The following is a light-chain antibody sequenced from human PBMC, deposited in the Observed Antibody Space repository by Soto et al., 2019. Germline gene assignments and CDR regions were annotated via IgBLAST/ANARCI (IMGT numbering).Light chain of an antibody. V-gene: IGKV3-20*01. CDR3: QQYGSSWT. Sequence: EIVLTQSPGTLSLSPGERATLSCRASQTVSSRFLAWYQQKPGQAPRLLIYGASNRATGIPDRFGGSGSGTDFTLTISRLEPEDFAVYSCQQYGSSWTFGQGTKVEIK. CDR2: GAS. J-gene: IGKJ1*01. CDR1: QTVSSRF.